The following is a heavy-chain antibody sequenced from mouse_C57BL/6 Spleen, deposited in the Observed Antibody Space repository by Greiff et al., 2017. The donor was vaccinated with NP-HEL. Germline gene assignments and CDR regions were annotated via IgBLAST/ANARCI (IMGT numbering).Heavy chain of an antibody. CDR3: ARRERMDY. V-gene: IGHV1-69*01. Sequence: VQLQQSGAELVMPGASVKLSCKASGYTFTSYWMHWVKQRPGQGLEWIGEIDPSDSYTNYNQKFKGKSTLTVDKSSSTAYMQLSSLTSEDSAVYYCARRERMDYWGQGTSVTVSS. CDR2: IDPSDSYT. CDR1: GYTFTSYW. J-gene: IGHJ4*01.